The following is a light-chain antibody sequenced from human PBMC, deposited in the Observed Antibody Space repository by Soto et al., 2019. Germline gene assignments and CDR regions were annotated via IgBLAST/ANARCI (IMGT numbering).Light chain of an antibody. CDR3: QTWGTGIQV. CDR2: LNSDGSH. V-gene: IGLV4-69*01. CDR1: SGHSSYA. J-gene: IGLJ3*02. Sequence: QLVLTQSPSASASLGASVKLTCTLSSGHSSYAIAWHQQQPEKGPRYLMKLNSDGSHSKGDGIPDRFSGSSSGAERYLTISSLQCEDEADYSCQTWGTGIQVFGGGTKLTVL.